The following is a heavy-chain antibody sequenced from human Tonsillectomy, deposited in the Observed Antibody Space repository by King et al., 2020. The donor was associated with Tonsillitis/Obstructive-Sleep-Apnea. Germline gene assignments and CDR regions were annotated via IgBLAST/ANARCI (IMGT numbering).Heavy chain of an antibody. V-gene: IGHV1-18*01. CDR2: ISGYNGNT. J-gene: IGHJ6*03. CDR1: GYTFTDYG. D-gene: IGHD3-3*01. Sequence: QLVQSGAEVKKPGASVKVSCKASGYTFTDYGVSWVRQAPGQGPEWMGYISGYNGNTNYAQKFQGRVTMTTDTSTSTAYMELRSLRSDDTAVYYCARELLQFFSGRNMDVWGKGTTVTVSS. CDR3: ARELLQFFSGRNMDV.